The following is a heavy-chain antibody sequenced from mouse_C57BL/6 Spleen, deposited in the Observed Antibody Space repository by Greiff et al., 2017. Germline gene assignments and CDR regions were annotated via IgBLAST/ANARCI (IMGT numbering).Heavy chain of an antibody. CDR3: ASQQLGLMDY. CDR2: INPNNGGT. V-gene: IGHV1-26*01. J-gene: IGHJ4*01. Sequence: VQLQQSGPELVKPGASVKISCKASGYTFTDYYMNWVKQSHGRSLEWIGDINPNNGGTSYNQKFKGKATLTVDKSSSTAYMELRSLTSEDSAVYYCASQQLGLMDYWGQGTSVTVSS. D-gene: IGHD3-1*01. CDR1: GYTFTDYY.